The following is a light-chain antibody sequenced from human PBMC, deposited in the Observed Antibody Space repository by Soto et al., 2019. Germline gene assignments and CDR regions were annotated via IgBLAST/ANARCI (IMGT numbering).Light chain of an antibody. CDR3: QQYDKWPPGWT. CDR1: QSVSTN. V-gene: IGKV3-15*01. CDR2: DAS. J-gene: IGKJ1*01. Sequence: EIVMTQSPATLSVSPGERATLSCRASQSVSTNLAWFQQKPGQAPRLLIYDASSRATGSPARFCGSGSGTEFTLTISSLQSEDFAVYYCQQYDKWPPGWTFGQGTKV.